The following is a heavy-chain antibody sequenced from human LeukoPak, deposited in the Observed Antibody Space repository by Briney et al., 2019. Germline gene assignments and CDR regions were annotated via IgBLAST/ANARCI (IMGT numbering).Heavy chain of an antibody. CDR3: ARDRHPYSSGWDFDY. CDR1: GFTFSSYA. CDR2: ISYDGSNK. Sequence: GGSLRLSCAASGFTFSSYAMHWVRQAPGKGLEWVAVISYDGSNKYYADSVKGRFTISRDNSKNTLYLQMNSLGAEGTAVYYCARDRHPYSSGWDFDYWGQGTLVTVSS. J-gene: IGHJ4*02. D-gene: IGHD6-19*01. V-gene: IGHV3-30*01.